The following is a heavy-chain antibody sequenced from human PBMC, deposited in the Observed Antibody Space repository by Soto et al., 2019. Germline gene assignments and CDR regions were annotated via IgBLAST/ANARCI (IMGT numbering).Heavy chain of an antibody. CDR1: GYTFTSYA. V-gene: IGHV1-3*01. D-gene: IGHD2-2*01. CDR2: INAGNGNT. Sequence: GASVKVSCKASGYTFTSYAMHWVRQAPGQRLEWMGWINAGNGNTKYSQKFQGRVTITRDTSASTAYMELSSLRSEDTAVYYCARGGVGDYCSSTSCYGLYYYYMDVWGKGTKVTVSS. J-gene: IGHJ6*03. CDR3: ARGGVGDYCSSTSCYGLYYYYMDV.